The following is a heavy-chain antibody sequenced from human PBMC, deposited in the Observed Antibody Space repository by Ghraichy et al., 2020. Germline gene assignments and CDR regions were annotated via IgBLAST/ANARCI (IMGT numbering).Heavy chain of an antibody. J-gene: IGHJ4*02. CDR2: TYYRSKWYS. Sequence: SQTLSLTCAISGDSVSIKSAAWNWIRQSPSRGLEWLGRTYYRSKWYSEYAVSVKSRTIINPDTSKNQFSLQLNSVTAEDTAVYYCARSFSGDLDYWGQGTLVTVSS. V-gene: IGHV6-1*01. CDR1: GDSVSIKSAA. CDR3: ARSFSGDLDY.